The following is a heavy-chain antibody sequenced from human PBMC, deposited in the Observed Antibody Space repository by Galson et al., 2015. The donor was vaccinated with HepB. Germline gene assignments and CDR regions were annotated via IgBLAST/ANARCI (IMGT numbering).Heavy chain of an antibody. Sequence: SVKVSCKASGYTFTSYAMNWVRQAPGQGLEWMGWINTNTGNPTYAQGFTGRFVFSLDTSVSTAYLQISSLKAEDTAVYYCARDGRYYYDSSGSFPRFDPWGQGTLVTVSS. V-gene: IGHV7-4-1*02. D-gene: IGHD3-22*01. CDR1: GYTFTSYA. J-gene: IGHJ5*02. CDR2: INTNTGNP. CDR3: ARDGRYYYDSSGSFPRFDP.